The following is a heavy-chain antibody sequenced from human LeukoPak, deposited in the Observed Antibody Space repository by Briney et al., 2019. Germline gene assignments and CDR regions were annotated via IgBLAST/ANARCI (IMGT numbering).Heavy chain of an antibody. Sequence: ASETLSLTCTVSGGSISSYYWSWIRQPAGKGLEWIGRIYSSGNTNYNPSLKSRVTMSVDTSKNQFSLKLSSVTAADTAVYYCARWYYYDSRGYYFDFWGQGTLVTVSS. CDR2: IYSSGNT. J-gene: IGHJ4*02. CDR3: ARWYYYDSRGYYFDF. CDR1: GGSISSYY. D-gene: IGHD3-22*01. V-gene: IGHV4-4*07.